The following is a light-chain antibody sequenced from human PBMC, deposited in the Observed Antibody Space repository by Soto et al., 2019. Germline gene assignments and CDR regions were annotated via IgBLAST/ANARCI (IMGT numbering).Light chain of an antibody. J-gene: IGKJ1*01. V-gene: IGKV3D-15*01. Sequence: DIVMTQSPATLSVSPGERATLSCRASQSVSSNLAWYQQKPGQAPRLLIYYTSNRATGIPARFSGSGSGTEFTLTISSLQSEDFAVYNCQQYNKWPRTFGQGTKVDI. CDR1: QSVSSN. CDR3: QQYNKWPRT. CDR2: YTS.